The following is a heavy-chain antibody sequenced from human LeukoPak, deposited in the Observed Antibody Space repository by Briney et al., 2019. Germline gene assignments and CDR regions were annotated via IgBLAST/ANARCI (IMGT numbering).Heavy chain of an antibody. CDR2: IYSGGST. D-gene: IGHD5-18*01. CDR1: GFTVSSNY. V-gene: IGHV3-53*01. J-gene: IGHJ4*02. CDR3: ARDPPAVTANTYG. Sequence: GGSLRLSCAASGFTVSSNYMSWVRHAPGKGLEWVSVIYSGGSTYYADSVKGRFTISRDGSKNTLYLQMNSLRVEDTAVYYCARDPPAVTANTYGWGQGALVTVSS.